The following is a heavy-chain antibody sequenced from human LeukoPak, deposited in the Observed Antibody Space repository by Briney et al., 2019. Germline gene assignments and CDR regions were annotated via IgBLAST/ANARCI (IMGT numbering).Heavy chain of an antibody. J-gene: IGHJ3*02. CDR3: ARNHIALAGNAAFHI. CDR1: GYTFTGYY. Sequence: ASVKVSCNASGYTFTGYYMHWVRQAPGQGLEWMGWISAYNGNTNYAQKLQGRVTMTTDTSTSTASMELRSLRSDDTAVYYCARNHIALAGNAAFHIWGQGTMVTVSS. D-gene: IGHD6-19*01. CDR2: ISAYNGNT. V-gene: IGHV1-18*04.